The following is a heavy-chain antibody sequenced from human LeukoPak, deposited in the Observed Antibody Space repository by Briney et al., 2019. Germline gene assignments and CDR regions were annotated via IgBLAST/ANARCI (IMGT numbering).Heavy chain of an antibody. D-gene: IGHD4-17*01. Sequence: SVKVSCKASGGTFSSYAISWVRQAPGQGLEWMGRIIPIFGTANCAQKFQGRVTITADKSTSTAYMELSSLRSEDTAVYYCARVGRNRDYGDYVRWFDPWGQGTLVTVSS. CDR1: GGTFSSYA. J-gene: IGHJ5*02. CDR2: IIPIFGTA. V-gene: IGHV1-69*06. CDR3: ARVGRNRDYGDYVRWFDP.